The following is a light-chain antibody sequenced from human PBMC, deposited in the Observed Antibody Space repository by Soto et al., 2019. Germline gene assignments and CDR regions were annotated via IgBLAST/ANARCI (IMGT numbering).Light chain of an antibody. V-gene: IGLV1-51*01. J-gene: IGLJ1*01. CDR3: GSWDGSLNTYV. CDR2: ASD. Sequence: QSVLTQPASVSAASGQKVTISCSGGSSNIGNYYVSWYQQLPGVAPKLLIFASDKRPSGIPDRFSGSQSGASGTLDITGLQTGDEADYYCGSWDGSLNTYVFGTGTKVTV. CDR1: SSNIGNYY.